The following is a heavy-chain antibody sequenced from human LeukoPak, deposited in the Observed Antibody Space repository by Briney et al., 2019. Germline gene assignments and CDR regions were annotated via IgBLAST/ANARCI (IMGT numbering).Heavy chain of an antibody. Sequence: PGGSLRLSCAASGFTFSSYAMSWVRQAPGKGLEWVSAISGSGGSTYYADSVKGRFTISRDNSKNTLYLQMNSLRAEDTAVYYCAKDPLYDYVWGSYRYSTRGPFDIWGKGTMVTVSS. J-gene: IGHJ3*02. CDR3: AKDPLYDYVWGSYRYSTRGPFDI. CDR1: GFTFSSYA. CDR2: ISGSGGST. D-gene: IGHD3-16*02. V-gene: IGHV3-23*01.